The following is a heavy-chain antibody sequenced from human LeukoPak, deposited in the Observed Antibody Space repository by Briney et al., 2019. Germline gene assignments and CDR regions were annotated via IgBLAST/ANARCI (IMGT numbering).Heavy chain of an antibody. Sequence: GGSLRLSCAASGFTFSSYAMSWVRQAPGKGLEWVSAISGSGGSTYYADSVKGRFTISRDNSKNTLYLQMNSLRAEDTTVYYCAKDLVVSTMVRAVNPGVSYGMDVWGQGTTVTVSS. J-gene: IGHJ6*02. CDR1: GFTFSSYA. CDR3: AKDLVVSTMVRAVNPGVSYGMDV. V-gene: IGHV3-23*01. D-gene: IGHD3-10*01. CDR2: ISGSGGST.